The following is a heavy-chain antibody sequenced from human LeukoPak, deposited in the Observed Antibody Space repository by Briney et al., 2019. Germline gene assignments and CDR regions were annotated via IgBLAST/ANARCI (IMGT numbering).Heavy chain of an antibody. Sequence: SETLSLTCTVSGDSITNNNYYWGWIRQPPGKGLEWIVSIHNGGSTYYNPSLKSRVTISVDTSKNQFSLKLSSVTAADTAVYYCASPLAVIGHHYMDVWGKGTTVTVSS. CDR2: IHNGGST. CDR3: ASPLAVIGHHYMDV. CDR1: GDSITNNNYY. D-gene: IGHD3-22*01. J-gene: IGHJ6*03. V-gene: IGHV4-39*01.